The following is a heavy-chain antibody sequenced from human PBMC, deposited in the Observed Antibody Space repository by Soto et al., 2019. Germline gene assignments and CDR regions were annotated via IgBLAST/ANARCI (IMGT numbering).Heavy chain of an antibody. V-gene: IGHV2-5*02. Sequence: SGPTLVKPTQTLTLTCTFSGFSLSTSGVGVGWIRQPPGKALEWLALIYWDDDKRYSPSLKSRLTITKDTSKNQVVLTMTNMDPVDTVTYYCAHLYGGNCAFDIWGQGTMVTVSS. D-gene: IGHD2-15*01. CDR3: AHLYGGNCAFDI. J-gene: IGHJ3*02. CDR1: GFSLSTSGVG. CDR2: IYWDDDK.